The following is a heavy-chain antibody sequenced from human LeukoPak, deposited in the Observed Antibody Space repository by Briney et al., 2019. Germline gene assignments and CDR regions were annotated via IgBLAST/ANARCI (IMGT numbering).Heavy chain of an antibody. V-gene: IGHV4-34*01. CDR2: INHSGST. CDR1: GGSFSGYY. CDR3: ASLRMLRGVTWYDY. J-gene: IGHJ4*02. Sequence: SETLSLTCAVYGGSFSGYYWSWIRQPPGKGLEWIGEINHSGSTNYNPSLKSRVTISVDTSKNQFSLKLSSVTAADTAVYYCASLRMLRGVTWYDYWGQGTLVTVSS. D-gene: IGHD3-10*01.